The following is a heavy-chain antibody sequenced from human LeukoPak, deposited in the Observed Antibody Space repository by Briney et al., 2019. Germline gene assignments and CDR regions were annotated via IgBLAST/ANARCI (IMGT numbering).Heavy chain of an antibody. CDR1: GFTFSSYW. CDR2: INTDGSST. Sequence: PGGSLRLSCAASGFTFSSYWMHWVRQAPEKGLVWVSRINTDGSSTSYADSVKGRFTISRDNAKNTLYLQMNSLRAEDTAVYYCARDPKDDFWSGYYTGANWFDPWGQGTLVTVSS. D-gene: IGHD3-3*01. CDR3: ARDPKDDFWSGYYTGANWFDP. V-gene: IGHV3-74*01. J-gene: IGHJ5*02.